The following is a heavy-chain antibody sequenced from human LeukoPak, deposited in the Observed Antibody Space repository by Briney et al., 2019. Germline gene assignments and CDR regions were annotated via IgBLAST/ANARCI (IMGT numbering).Heavy chain of an antibody. D-gene: IGHD3-9*01. CDR3: AKDTVRYFDWLIFDY. CDR2: ICGSGGST. V-gene: IGHV3-23*01. Sequence: GGSLRLSCAASVFTFSSYAMSWVRQAPGKGLEWISAICGSGGSTYYADSVKGRFTISRDNSKNTLYLQMNSLRAEDTAVYYCAKDTVRYFDWLIFDYWGQGTLVTVSS. CDR1: VFTFSSYA. J-gene: IGHJ4*02.